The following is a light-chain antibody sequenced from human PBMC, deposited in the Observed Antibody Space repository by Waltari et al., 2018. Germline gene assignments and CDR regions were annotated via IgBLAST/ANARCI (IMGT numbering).Light chain of an antibody. Sequence: EKVMTQSPATLSVSPGERATLSCRASQSISNNLAWYQQKPGQAPRRLIYGASTRATGIPARFSGSGSGTEFTLSISSLQSEDFAIHYCQQYNNWPRTCGQGTKVEIK. CDR3: QQYNNWPRT. V-gene: IGKV3-15*01. J-gene: IGKJ1*01. CDR2: GAS. CDR1: QSISNN.